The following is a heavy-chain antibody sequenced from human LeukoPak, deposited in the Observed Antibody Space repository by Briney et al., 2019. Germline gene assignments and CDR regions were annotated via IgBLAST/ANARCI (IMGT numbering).Heavy chain of an antibody. V-gene: IGHV3-30*02. Sequence: PGGSLRLSCAASGFTFSSYGMHWVRQAPGKGLEWVAFIRYDGSNKYYADSVKGRFTISRDNSKNTLYLQMNSLRAEDTAVYYCARGRRDGYNFYWYFDLWGRGTLATVSS. CDR2: IRYDGSNK. CDR1: GFTFSSYG. D-gene: IGHD5-24*01. J-gene: IGHJ2*01. CDR3: ARGRRDGYNFYWYFDL.